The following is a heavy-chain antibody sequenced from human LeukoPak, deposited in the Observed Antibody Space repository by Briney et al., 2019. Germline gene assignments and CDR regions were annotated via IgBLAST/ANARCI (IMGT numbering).Heavy chain of an antibody. CDR3: AKEDTAMVYYYGMDV. CDR2: ITSSRSGT. J-gene: IGHJ6*02. D-gene: IGHD5-18*01. Sequence: GGSLRLSCAASEFTFSSATMSWVRQAPGTGLQWVSTITSSRSGTYYADSVKGRFTISRDNSKNTLYLQMNSLRAEDTAVYYCAKEDTAMVYYYGMDVWGQGTTVTVSS. V-gene: IGHV3-23*01. CDR1: EFTFSSAT.